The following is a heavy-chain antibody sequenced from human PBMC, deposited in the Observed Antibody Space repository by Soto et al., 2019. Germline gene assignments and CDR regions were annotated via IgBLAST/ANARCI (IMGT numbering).Heavy chain of an antibody. V-gene: IGHV3-7*05. CDR2: IKQDGSEK. Sequence: GGSLRLSCAASGLTFSSYWMSWVRQAPGKGLEWVANIKQDGSEKFYVDSVKGRFTISRDNGKNSLYLQMNSLRAEDTALYYCASPLNSFDIWGQGTMVTVSS. CDR1: GLTFSSYW. CDR3: ASPLNSFDI. J-gene: IGHJ3*02.